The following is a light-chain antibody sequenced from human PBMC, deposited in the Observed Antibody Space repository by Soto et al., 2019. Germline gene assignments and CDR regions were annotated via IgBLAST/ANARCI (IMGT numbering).Light chain of an antibody. Sequence: EIVLTQSPATLSLSPGERATLSCRASQSVSSNLAWYQQKLGQAPRLLIYDAFNRATGIPARFSGSGYGTDFALTISNLEPEDFAVYYCQQRSSWPTFGQGTKLEI. J-gene: IGKJ2*01. CDR3: QQRSSWPT. V-gene: IGKV3-11*01. CDR2: DAF. CDR1: QSVSSN.